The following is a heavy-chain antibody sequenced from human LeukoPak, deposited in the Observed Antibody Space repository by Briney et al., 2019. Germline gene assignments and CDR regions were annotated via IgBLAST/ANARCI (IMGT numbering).Heavy chain of an antibody. V-gene: IGHV4-30-4*08. CDR1: GGSISSGDYF. D-gene: IGHD2-21*02. J-gene: IGHJ4*02. Sequence: SQTLSLTCTVSGGSISSGDYFWSWIRQPPGKGLEWIGYIYYSGSTYYNPSLKSRVTISVDTSKNQFSLKLNSVTAADTAVYYCARSVTAPYYCFDNWGRGTLVTVSS. CDR3: ARSVTAPYYCFDN. CDR2: IYYSGST.